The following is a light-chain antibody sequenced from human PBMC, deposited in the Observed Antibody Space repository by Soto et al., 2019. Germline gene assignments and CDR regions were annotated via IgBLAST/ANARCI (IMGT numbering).Light chain of an antibody. J-gene: IGLJ1*01. Sequence: QSVLTQPASVSGSPGQSITISCTGTISDVGGYDYVSCYQQHPGKAPKLMIYDVSNRPSGVSNRFSGSKSGNTASLTISGLQADDEADYYCSSYTTSSTYVFGTGTKVTVL. V-gene: IGLV2-14*01. CDR3: SSYTTSSTYV. CDR1: ISDVGGYDY. CDR2: DVS.